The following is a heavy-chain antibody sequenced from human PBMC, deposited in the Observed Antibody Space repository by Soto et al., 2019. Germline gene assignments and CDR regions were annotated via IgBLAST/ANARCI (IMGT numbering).Heavy chain of an antibody. D-gene: IGHD6-6*01. Sequence: SETLSLTCAVYGGSFSGYYWSWIRQPPGKGLEWIGEINHSGSTNYNPSLKSRVTISVDTSKNQFSLKLSSVTAADTAVYYCARGIAARPVDYFDYWGQGTLVTGLL. V-gene: IGHV4-34*01. J-gene: IGHJ4*02. CDR3: ARGIAARPVDYFDY. CDR2: INHSGST. CDR1: GGSFSGYY.